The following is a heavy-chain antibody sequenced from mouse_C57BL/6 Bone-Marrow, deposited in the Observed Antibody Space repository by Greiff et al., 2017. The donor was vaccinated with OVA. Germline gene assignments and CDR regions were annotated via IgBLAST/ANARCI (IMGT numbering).Heavy chain of an antibody. V-gene: IGHV14-4*01. Sequence: VQLQQSGAELVRPGASVKLSCTASGFNIKDDYMHWVKQRPEQGLEWIGWIDPENGDTEYASKFQGKATITADTSSNTAYLQLSSLTSEDTAVYYCTNYYGNYLAWFAYWGQGTLVTVSA. CDR2: IDPENGDT. CDR1: GFNIKDDY. CDR3: TNYYGNYLAWFAY. D-gene: IGHD2-1*01. J-gene: IGHJ3*01.